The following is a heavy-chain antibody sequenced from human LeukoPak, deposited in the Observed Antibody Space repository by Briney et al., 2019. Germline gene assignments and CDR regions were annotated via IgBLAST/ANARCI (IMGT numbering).Heavy chain of an antibody. CDR2: ISPNSVDK. CDR3: AREGQWQDFDY. V-gene: IGHV3-21*01. Sequence: PGGSLRLSCAASGFTFSTYSINWVRQPPGKGLEWVSSISPNSVDKYHADSVKGRFTISRDNAKNSLYLQMNSLRAEDTALYYCAREGQWQDFDYWGQGTLVTVSS. CDR1: GFTFSTYS. J-gene: IGHJ4*02. D-gene: IGHD6-19*01.